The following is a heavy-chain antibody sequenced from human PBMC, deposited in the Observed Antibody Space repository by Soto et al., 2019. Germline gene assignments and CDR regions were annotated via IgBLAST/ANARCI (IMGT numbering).Heavy chain of an antibody. D-gene: IGHD1-1*01. CDR1: GFTLSNIG. J-gene: IGHJ4*02. CDR3: AKERGGERYAAYFDL. CDR2: ISAGGNTK. Sequence: QVQLVESGGGVVQPGTSLRLACAASGFTLSNIGMQWVRQAPGKGLEWVAVISAGGNTKYYADSVKGRFTISRDNSKNTRFLQMNSLRTEDTAVYYCAKERGGERYAAYFDLWGQGTLVTVSA. V-gene: IGHV3-30*18.